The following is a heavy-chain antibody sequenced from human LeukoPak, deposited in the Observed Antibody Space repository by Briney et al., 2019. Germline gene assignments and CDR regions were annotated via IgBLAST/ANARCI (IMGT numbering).Heavy chain of an antibody. J-gene: IGHJ4*02. Sequence: GTLRLSCAASGFTFSSYGMSWVRQPPGKGLEWIGEINHSGSTNCNPSLKSRVTISVDTSKNQFSLKLSSVTAADTAVYYCARAVDYYDSSGFDYWGQGTLVTVSS. CDR1: GFTFSSYG. CDR2: INHSGST. CDR3: ARAVDYYDSSGFDY. D-gene: IGHD3-22*01. V-gene: IGHV4-34*01.